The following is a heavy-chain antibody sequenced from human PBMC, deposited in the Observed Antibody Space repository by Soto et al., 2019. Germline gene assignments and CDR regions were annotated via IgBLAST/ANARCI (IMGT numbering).Heavy chain of an antibody. CDR1: GYTFTSHG. CDR3: ARDPTDSSGYYYDY. V-gene: IGHV1-18*01. Sequence: SSVKVSCKASGYTFTSHGIIWVRQAPGQGLEWMGWISAYNGNTNYAQKFLDRLTMTTDTYTSTAYMELRSLRSDDTAVYYCARDPTDSSGYYYDYWGQGTLVTVSS. CDR2: ISAYNGNT. D-gene: IGHD3-22*01. J-gene: IGHJ4*02.